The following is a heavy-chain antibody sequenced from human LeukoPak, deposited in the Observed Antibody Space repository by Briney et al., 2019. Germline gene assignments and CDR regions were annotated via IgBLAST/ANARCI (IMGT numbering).Heavy chain of an antibody. CDR3: ARATGGVGETP. D-gene: IGHD1-26*01. V-gene: IGHV4-59*11. CDR2: IFYSGST. CDR1: GASLNTHY. Sequence: ETLSLTCTVSGASLNTHYWSRIRQPPGKGLEWIGYIFYSGSTNYNPSLKSRLTISVDRSNKQFSLRLSSVTAADTAIYYCARATGGVGETPWSQGTLVTVSS. J-gene: IGHJ5*02.